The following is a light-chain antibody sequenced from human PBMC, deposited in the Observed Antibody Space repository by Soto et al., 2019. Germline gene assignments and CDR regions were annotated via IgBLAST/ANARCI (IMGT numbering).Light chain of an antibody. V-gene: IGKV3-15*01. CDR1: QSVSNN. J-gene: IGKJ1*01. CDR2: GAS. Sequence: DIVLTQSPATLPLSPGERATLSCRASQSVSNNLAWYQKKPGQPPRLLIYGASTEATNNPTRFSGTGSGTDFTLTISSLRSEDFAVYYCQQYNSWPWTFGQGTKVEIK. CDR3: QQYNSWPWT.